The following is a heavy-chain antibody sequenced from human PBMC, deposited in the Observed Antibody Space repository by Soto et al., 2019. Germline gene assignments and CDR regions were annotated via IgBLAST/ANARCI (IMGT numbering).Heavy chain of an antibody. D-gene: IGHD1-26*01. CDR1: GFVFSGYA. V-gene: IGHV3-23*01. J-gene: IGHJ2*01. CDR3: AKKRGATGNWFFDL. Sequence: EVQLLESGGGLVQLGGSLRLSCAASGFVFSGYAMTWVCLTPGKGLEWVSSISNGAGSSTYYADSVKGRFTISRDNSKNTVFLQMNSLRAEDTAVYYCAKKRGATGNWFFDLWGRGTLVTVSS. CDR2: ISNGAGSST.